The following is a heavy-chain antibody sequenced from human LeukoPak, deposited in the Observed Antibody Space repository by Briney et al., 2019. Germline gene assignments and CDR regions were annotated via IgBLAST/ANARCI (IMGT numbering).Heavy chain of an antibody. CDR3: ARALVDTAMVTPSDYYYYYMDV. V-gene: IGHV1-8*01. CDR1: GYTFTSYD. CDR2: MNPNSGNT. D-gene: IGHD5-18*01. Sequence: ASVKVSCKASGYTFTSYDINWVRQATGQGLEWMGWMNPNSGNTGYAQKFQGRVTMTRNTSISTAYMELSSLRSEDTAAYYCARALVDTAMVTPSDYYYYYMDVWGKGTTVTVSS. J-gene: IGHJ6*03.